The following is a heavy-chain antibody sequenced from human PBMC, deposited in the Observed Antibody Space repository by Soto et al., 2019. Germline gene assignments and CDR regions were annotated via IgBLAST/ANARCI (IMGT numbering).Heavy chain of an antibody. Sequence: GGSLRLSCAASGITFSANAMSWVRQAPGKGLEWVSDISGSGGGTYYADSVKGRFTSSRDNSKNTLYLQMNSLRAEDTAVYYCAKGLRISAAGPYDSYGMDVWGQGTTVTVSS. CDR3: AKGLRISAAGPYDSYGMDV. CDR1: GITFSANA. V-gene: IGHV3-23*01. J-gene: IGHJ6*02. D-gene: IGHD6-13*01. CDR2: ISGSGGGT.